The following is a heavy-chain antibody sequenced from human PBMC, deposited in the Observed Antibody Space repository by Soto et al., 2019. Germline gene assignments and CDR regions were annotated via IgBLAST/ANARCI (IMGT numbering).Heavy chain of an antibody. Sequence: QLQLQESGSGLVKPSQTLSLTCAVSGGSISSGGYSWSWIRQPPGKGLEWIGYIYHSVSTYYNPSLKSRVTVSVDRSKSQFSLKLSSVTAADTAVYYCAAGGGLPRYYWGQGTLVTVSS. J-gene: IGHJ4*02. CDR3: AAGGGLPRYY. V-gene: IGHV4-30-2*01. CDR1: GGSISSGGYS. D-gene: IGHD5-12*01. CDR2: IYHSVST.